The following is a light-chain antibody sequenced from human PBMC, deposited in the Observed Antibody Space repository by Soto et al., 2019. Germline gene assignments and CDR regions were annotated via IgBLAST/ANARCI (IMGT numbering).Light chain of an antibody. CDR3: QSYDSSLSGYV. CDR2: ANS. V-gene: IGLV1-40*01. J-gene: IGLJ1*01. Sequence: QSVLTQPPSVSGAPGQRVTISCSGSSSNIGAGHDVHWYQQLPGSAPKLLIYANSNRPSGVPDRFSGSKSGTSASLAITGLQAEDEADYYGQSYDSSLSGYVFATGTKLTVL. CDR1: SSNIGAGHD.